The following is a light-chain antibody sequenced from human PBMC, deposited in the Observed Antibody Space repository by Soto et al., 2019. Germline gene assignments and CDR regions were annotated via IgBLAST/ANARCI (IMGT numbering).Light chain of an antibody. CDR2: DVT. Sequence: QSVLTQPASVSGSPGQSITISCTGTSSDVGGYNYVSWYQQHPGKAPKLMIYDVTNRPSGVSDRFSGSKSGNTASLTISGLQAEDEADYYCSPYTSTPTLVVFGGGTKLTVL. V-gene: IGLV2-14*01. CDR1: SSDVGGYNY. J-gene: IGLJ2*01. CDR3: SPYTSTPTLVV.